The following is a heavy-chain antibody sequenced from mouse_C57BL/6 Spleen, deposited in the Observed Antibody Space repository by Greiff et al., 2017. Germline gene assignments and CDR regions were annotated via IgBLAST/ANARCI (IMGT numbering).Heavy chain of an antibody. Sequence: LVESGPELVKPGASVKISCKASGYSFTDYNMNWVKQSNGKSLEWIGVINPNYGTTSYNQKFKGKATLTVDQSSSTAYMQLNSLTSEDSAVYYCARGGDYAMYWYFDVWGTGTTVTVSS. D-gene: IGHD2-4*01. J-gene: IGHJ1*03. CDR1: GYSFTDYN. CDR2: INPNYGTT. V-gene: IGHV1-39*01. CDR3: ARGGDYAMYWYFDV.